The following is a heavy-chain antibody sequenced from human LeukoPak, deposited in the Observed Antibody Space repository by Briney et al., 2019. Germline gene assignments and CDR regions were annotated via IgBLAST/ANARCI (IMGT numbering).Heavy chain of an antibody. CDR2: ISSSSSYI. J-gene: IGHJ3*02. CDR3: ARRVHCGGDCYGDDAFDI. Sequence: GGSLILSCAASGFTFSSYSMNWVRQAPGKGLEWVSSISSSSSYIYYADSVKGRFTISRDNAKNSLYLQMNSLRAEDTAVYYCARRVHCGGDCYGDDAFDIWGQGTMVTVSS. D-gene: IGHD2-21*01. V-gene: IGHV3-21*01. CDR1: GFTFSSYS.